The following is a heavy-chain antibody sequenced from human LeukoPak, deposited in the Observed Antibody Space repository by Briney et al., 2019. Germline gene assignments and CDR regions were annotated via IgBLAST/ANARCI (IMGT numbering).Heavy chain of an antibody. CDR3: ARSQARLSWFDP. CDR2: INHSGST. D-gene: IGHD6-19*01. Sequence: SETLSLTCAVYGGSFSGYYWSWIRQPPGKGLEWIGEINHSGSTNYNPSLKSRVTISVDTSKNQFSLKLRSVTAADTAVYYCARSQARLSWFDPWGQGILVTVSS. V-gene: IGHV4-34*01. J-gene: IGHJ5*02. CDR1: GGSFSGYY.